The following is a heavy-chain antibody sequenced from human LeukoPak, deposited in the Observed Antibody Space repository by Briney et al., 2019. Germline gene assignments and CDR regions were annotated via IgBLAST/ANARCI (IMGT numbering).Heavy chain of an antibody. Sequence: SETLSLTCTVSGGSISSYYWSWLRQPPGKGLEWIGYIYYSGSTNYNPSLKSRVTISVDTSKNQFSLKLSSVTAADTAVYYCARHVDVAVAGTGFDPWGQGTLVTVSS. J-gene: IGHJ5*02. CDR2: IYYSGST. D-gene: IGHD6-19*01. CDR1: GGSISSYY. CDR3: ARHVDVAVAGTGFDP. V-gene: IGHV4-59*08.